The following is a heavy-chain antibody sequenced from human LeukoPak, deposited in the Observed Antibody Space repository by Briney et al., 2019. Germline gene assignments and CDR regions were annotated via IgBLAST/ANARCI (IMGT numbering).Heavy chain of an antibody. D-gene: IGHD6-13*01. CDR1: GGAITNYY. J-gene: IGHJ4*02. V-gene: IGHV4-59*01. Sequence: SETLSLTCGVSGGAITNYYWNWIRQAPGKGLEWLGDIYYTGSTNYNPSLKSRITISLDTSKKQISLKLRSVTAADTAVYYCARVCSSWRQGGRGYFDYWGQGTLVTVSS. CDR2: IYYTGST. CDR3: ARVCSSWRQGGRGYFDY.